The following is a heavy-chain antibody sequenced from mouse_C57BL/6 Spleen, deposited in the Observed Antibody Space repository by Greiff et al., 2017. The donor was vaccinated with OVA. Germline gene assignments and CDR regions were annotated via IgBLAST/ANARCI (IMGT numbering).Heavy chain of an antibody. V-gene: IGHV1-72*01. CDR1: GYTFTSYW. CDR3: ARQSYDGYYPFAY. D-gene: IGHD2-3*01. J-gene: IGHJ3*01. CDR2: IDPNSGGT. Sequence: QVQLQQPGAELVKPGASVKLSCKASGYTFTSYWMHWVKQRPGRGLEWIGRIDPNSGGTKYNEKFKSKATLTVDKPSSTAYMQLRSLTSEDSAVYYCARQSYDGYYPFAYWGQGTLVTVSA.